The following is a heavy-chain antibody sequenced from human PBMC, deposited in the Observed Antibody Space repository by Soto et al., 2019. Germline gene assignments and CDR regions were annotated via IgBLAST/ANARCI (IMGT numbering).Heavy chain of an antibody. Sequence: EVQLVESGGGLVQPGGSLRLSCAASGFTFSSYWMSWVRQAPGKGLEWVANIKQDGSEKYYVDSVKGRFTISRDNAKNSLYLQINSLRAEDTAVYYCAREGEYCSGGSCYFTTEYFQHWGQGTLVTVSS. CDR2: IKQDGSEK. V-gene: IGHV3-7*01. J-gene: IGHJ1*01. CDR3: AREGEYCSGGSCYFTTEYFQH. CDR1: GFTFSSYW. D-gene: IGHD2-15*01.